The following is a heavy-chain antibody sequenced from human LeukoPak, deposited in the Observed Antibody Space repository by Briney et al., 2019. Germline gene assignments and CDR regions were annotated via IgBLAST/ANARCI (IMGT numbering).Heavy chain of an antibody. CDR3: ARWRGTSPVGEFDP. V-gene: IGHV3-74*01. CDR1: GFTFSSYW. CDR2: INSDGSGT. D-gene: IGHD2-21*01. Sequence: GGSLKLSCAASGFTFSSYWMHWVRQAPGQGLEWVSRINSDGSGTSYADSVKGRFTISRDNAKNTLYLQMNSLRAEDTAVYYCARWRGTSPVGEFDPWGQGTLVTVSS. J-gene: IGHJ5*02.